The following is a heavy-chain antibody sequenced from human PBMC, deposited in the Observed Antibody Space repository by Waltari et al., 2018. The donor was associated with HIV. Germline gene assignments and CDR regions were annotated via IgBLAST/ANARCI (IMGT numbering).Heavy chain of an antibody. CDR2: VYYSGST. Sequence: QVQLQESGPGLVKPSETLSLTCTVSGGSVSNGSYYWSWIRQPPGKGLEWIGYVYYSGSTKYNPSLESRVNISIDTSKNQLALKMNSVTAADTAVFYCARFYPDTIFGANWFDPWGQGTLVTVSS. CDR1: GGSVSNGSYY. CDR3: ARFYPDTIFGANWFDP. J-gene: IGHJ5*02. D-gene: IGHD3-3*01. V-gene: IGHV4-61*01.